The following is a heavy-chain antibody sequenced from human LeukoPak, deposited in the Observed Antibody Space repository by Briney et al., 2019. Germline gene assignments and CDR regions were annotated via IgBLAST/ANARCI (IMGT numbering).Heavy chain of an antibody. CDR3: GRHWATVVTGYFDY. D-gene: IGHD4-23*01. V-gene: IGHV4-39*01. Sequence: PSETLSLTCTVSGGSISSSSYYWGWIRQPPGKGLEWIGSIFDSGGTYYNPSLKSRVTMSRVTISVDTSKNQFSLKLNSVTAADTAVYYCGRHWATVVTGYFDYWGQGILVTVSS. CDR1: GGSISSSSYY. CDR2: IFDSGGT. J-gene: IGHJ4*02.